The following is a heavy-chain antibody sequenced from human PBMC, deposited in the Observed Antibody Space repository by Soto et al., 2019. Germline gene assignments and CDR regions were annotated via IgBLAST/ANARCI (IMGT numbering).Heavy chain of an antibody. CDR3: ARVRLYYDILTGYYKGIYYFDY. CDR1: GGSFSGYY. D-gene: IGHD3-9*01. Sequence: PSETLSLTCAVYGGSFSGYYWNWIRQPPGKGLEWIGEINHSGSTNYNPSLKSRVTISVDTSKNQFSLKLSSVTAADTAVYYCARVRLYYDILTGYYKGIYYFDYWGQGTLVTVSS. J-gene: IGHJ4*02. CDR2: INHSGST. V-gene: IGHV4-34*01.